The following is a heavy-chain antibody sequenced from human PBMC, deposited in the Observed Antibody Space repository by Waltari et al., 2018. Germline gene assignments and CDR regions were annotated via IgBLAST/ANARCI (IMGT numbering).Heavy chain of an antibody. V-gene: IGHV4-39*07. CDR2: IYYSGST. CDR3: ARAQGIAAAGLNDY. Sequence: QLQLQESGPGLVKPSETLSLTCTVSGCSISSSSYYWGWIRQPPGKGLEWIGSIYYSGSTYYNPSLKSRVTISVDTSKNQFSLKLSSVTAADTAVYYCARAQGIAAAGLNDYWGQGTLVTVSS. CDR1: GCSISSSSYY. J-gene: IGHJ4*02. D-gene: IGHD6-13*01.